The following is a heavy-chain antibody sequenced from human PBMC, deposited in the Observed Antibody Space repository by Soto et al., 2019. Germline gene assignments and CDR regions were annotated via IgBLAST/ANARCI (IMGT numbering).Heavy chain of an antibody. V-gene: IGHV1-69*06. CDR3: AREVVTTIPGYQYFDY. CDR1: GGTFSSYA. D-gene: IGHD2-21*02. CDR2: IIPIFGSA. J-gene: IGHJ4*02. Sequence: QVQLVQSGAEVKKPGSSVKVSCKASGGTFSSYAISWVRQAPGQGLEWMGGIIPIFGSANYAQDFQGRVTITADTSTSTVYMELSSLRSEDTAVYYCAREVVTTIPGYQYFDYLGQGTLVTVSS.